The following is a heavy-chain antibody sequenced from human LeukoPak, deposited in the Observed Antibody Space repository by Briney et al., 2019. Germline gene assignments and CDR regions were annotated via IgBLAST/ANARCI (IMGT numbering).Heavy chain of an antibody. V-gene: IGHV1-8*01. J-gene: IGHJ4*02. D-gene: IGHD2-21*01. CDR2: MNPNSGNT. CDR3: TRSVRNGHIDY. Sequence: ASVKVSCKASGYTFTSYDIKWVRQATGQGLEWMGWMNPNSGNTGYAQKFQGRVTMTRSTSISTAYMELSSLRFEATAVYCTRSVRNGHIDYWGQGTLVTVSS. CDR1: GYTFTSYD.